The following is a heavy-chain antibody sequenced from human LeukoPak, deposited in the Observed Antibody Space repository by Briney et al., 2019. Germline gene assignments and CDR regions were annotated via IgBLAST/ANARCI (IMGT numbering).Heavy chain of an antibody. CDR3: ASSRTRSSTHL. D-gene: IGHD2-2*01. CDR1: GFTFSSYS. CDR2: ISSSGSTI. J-gene: IGHJ5*02. Sequence: GGSLRFSCAASGFTFSSYSMSWIRQAPGKGLEWVSYISSSGSTIYYADSVKGRFTISRDNAKNSLYLQMNSLRAEDTAVYYCASSRTRSSTHLWGQGTLVTVSS. V-gene: IGHV3-48*04.